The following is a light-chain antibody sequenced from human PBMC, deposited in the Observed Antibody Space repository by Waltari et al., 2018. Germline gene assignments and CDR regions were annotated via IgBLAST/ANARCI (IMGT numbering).Light chain of an antibody. Sequence: QSALTQPRPVSGSLGPSVTISRTGTSTVVGGYIYVSSYQQRPGEAPQLIIYDVTQRPSGVPVRFSGSKSGNAASLTISGLQGEDEADYYCCSYADRFTVILFGAGTKLTVL. V-gene: IGLV2-11*01. CDR2: DVT. CDR1: STVVGGYIY. CDR3: CSYADRFTVIL. J-gene: IGLJ3*02.